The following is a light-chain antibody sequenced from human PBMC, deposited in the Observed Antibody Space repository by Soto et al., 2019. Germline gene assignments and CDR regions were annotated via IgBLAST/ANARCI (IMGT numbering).Light chain of an antibody. CDR2: GAS. CDR1: QSVSSSY. V-gene: IGKV3-20*01. Sequence: EIVLTQSPGTLSLSAGERATLSCRASQSVSSSYLAWYQQKPGQAPRLLIYGASSRATGIPDRFSGSGSGTDFSLTISRLEPEDFAVYYCQQYGASPPWTFGQGTKVEMK. CDR3: QQYGASPPWT. J-gene: IGKJ1*01.